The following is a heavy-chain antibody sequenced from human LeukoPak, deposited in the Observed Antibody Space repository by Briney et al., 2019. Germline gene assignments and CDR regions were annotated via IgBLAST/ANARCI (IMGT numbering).Heavy chain of an antibody. CDR2: ISSSSSYI. CDR1: GFTFSSYA. Sequence: PGGSLRLSCAASGFTFSSYAMSWVRQAPGKGLEWVSSISSSSSYIYYADSVKGRFTISRDNAKNSLYLQMNSLRAEDTAVYYCASHDYGDPIPFDIWGQGTMVTVSS. CDR3: ASHDYGDPIPFDI. D-gene: IGHD4-17*01. V-gene: IGHV3-21*01. J-gene: IGHJ3*02.